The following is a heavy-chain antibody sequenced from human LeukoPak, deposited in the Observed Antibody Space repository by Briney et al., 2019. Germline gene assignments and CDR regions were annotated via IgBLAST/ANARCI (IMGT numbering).Heavy chain of an antibody. D-gene: IGHD2-15*01. CDR3: ACSWSNDAFDI. CDR2: MYHGGRT. J-gene: IGHJ3*02. Sequence: SGTLSLTCDVSGGSISSSNWWIWVRQSPGKGLEWIGKMYHGGRTSYHPSLKSRVTISVDKSKNQFSLKLTSATAADTAVYYCACSWSNDAFDIWGQGTMVTVSS. V-gene: IGHV4-4*02. CDR1: GGSISSSNW.